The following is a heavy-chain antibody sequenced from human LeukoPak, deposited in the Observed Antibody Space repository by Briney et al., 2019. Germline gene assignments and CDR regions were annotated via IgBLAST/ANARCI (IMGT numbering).Heavy chain of an antibody. Sequence: GASVKVSCKASGYTFTSYYMHWVRQAPGQGLEWMGIINPNGGSTSYAQKFQGKVTMTRDTPTSTVYMELSSPRSEDTAVYYCVRGYCSGGSCHYTIYYFDYWGQGTLVTVSS. CDR2: INPNGGST. J-gene: IGHJ4*02. D-gene: IGHD2-15*01. CDR3: VRGYCSGGSCHYTIYYFDY. CDR1: GYTFTSYY. V-gene: IGHV1-46*01.